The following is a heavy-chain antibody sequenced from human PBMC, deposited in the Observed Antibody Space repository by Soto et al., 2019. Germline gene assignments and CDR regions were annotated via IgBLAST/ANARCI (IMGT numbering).Heavy chain of an antibody. CDR1: GGTFSSYT. Sequence: QVQLVQSGAEVKKPGSSVKVSCKASGGTFSSYTISWVRQAPGQGLEWMGRIIPILGIANYAQKFQGRVTITADKSTSTAYMELSSLRSEDTAVYYCAIVEGCSSTSCYILDYWGQGTLVTVSS. V-gene: IGHV1-69*02. CDR2: IIPILGIA. CDR3: AIVEGCSSTSCYILDY. J-gene: IGHJ4*02. D-gene: IGHD2-2*02.